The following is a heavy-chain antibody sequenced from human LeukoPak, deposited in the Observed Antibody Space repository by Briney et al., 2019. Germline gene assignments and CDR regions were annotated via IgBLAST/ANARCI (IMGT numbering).Heavy chain of an antibody. CDR1: GGSFSGYY. Sequence: PSETLSLTCAVYGGSFSGYYWSWIRQPPGKGLEWIGEINHSGSTNYNLSLKSRVTISVDTSKNQFSLKLSSVTAADTAVYYCARGRFLEWLLGYYFDYWGQGTLVTVSS. CDR2: INHSGST. D-gene: IGHD3-3*01. CDR3: ARGRFLEWLLGYYFDY. V-gene: IGHV4-34*01. J-gene: IGHJ4*02.